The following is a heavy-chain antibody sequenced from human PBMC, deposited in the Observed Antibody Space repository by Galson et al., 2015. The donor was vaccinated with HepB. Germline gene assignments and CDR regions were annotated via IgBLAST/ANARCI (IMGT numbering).Heavy chain of an antibody. V-gene: IGHV3-30-3*01. D-gene: IGHD2-2*01. J-gene: IGHJ4*02. CDR1: GFTFSSYA. CDR2: ISYDGSNK. CDR3: ARPGRRTVPAAAYFDY. Sequence: LRLSCAASGFTFSSYAMHWVRQAPGKGLEWVAVISYDGSNKYYADSVKGRFTISRDNSKNTLYLQMNSPRAEDTAVYYCARPGRRTVPAAAYFDYWGQGTLVTVSS.